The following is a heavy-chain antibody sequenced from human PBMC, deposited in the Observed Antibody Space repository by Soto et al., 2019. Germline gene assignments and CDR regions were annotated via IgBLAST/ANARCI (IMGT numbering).Heavy chain of an antibody. CDR1: DLTFTRYC. Sequence: GGPLRPACTAFDLTFTRYCRRWVRQAPGKGLEWVAVISYDGSNEYYADSVKGRFTISRDNSKNTLYLQMNSLRAEDTAVYYCAKDQGYDSSGYSNYWGQGTLVTVSS. CDR2: ISYDGSNE. D-gene: IGHD3-22*01. J-gene: IGHJ4*02. V-gene: IGHV3-30*18. CDR3: AKDQGYDSSGYSNY.